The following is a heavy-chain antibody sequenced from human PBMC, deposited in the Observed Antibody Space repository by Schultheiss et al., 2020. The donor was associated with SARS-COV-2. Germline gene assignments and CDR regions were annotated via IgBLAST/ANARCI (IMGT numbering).Heavy chain of an antibody. Sequence: ASVKVSCKASGYTFTGYYMHWVRQAPGQGLEWMGWINPNSGGTNYAQKFQGWVTMTRDTSISTAYMELSRLRSDDTAVYYCARDATPRYCSGGSCYYYGYFDLWGRGTLVTVSS. D-gene: IGHD2-15*01. J-gene: IGHJ2*01. V-gene: IGHV1-2*04. CDR2: INPNSGGT. CDR3: ARDATPRYCSGGSCYYYGYFDL. CDR1: GYTFTGYY.